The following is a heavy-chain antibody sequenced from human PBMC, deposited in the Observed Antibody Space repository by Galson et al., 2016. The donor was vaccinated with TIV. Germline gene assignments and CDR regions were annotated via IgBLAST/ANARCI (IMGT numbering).Heavy chain of an antibody. V-gene: IGHV1-69*02. Sequence: SVKVSCKASGGTFISYTLSWVRQAPGQGLEWVGRIIPVLGMTNYAQKFQGRVTITADRFTGTAYLALSSLKPGDTAVYYCARADSVDISSTEYWGQGTLVTVSS. CDR3: ARADSVDISSTEY. CDR2: IIPVLGMT. J-gene: IGHJ4*02. D-gene: IGHD3-9*01. CDR1: GGTFISYT.